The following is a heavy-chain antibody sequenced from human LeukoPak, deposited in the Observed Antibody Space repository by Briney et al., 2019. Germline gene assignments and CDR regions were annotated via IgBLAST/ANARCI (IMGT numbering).Heavy chain of an antibody. CDR2: IYPGDSDT. Sequence: GESLKISCKGSGYSFTSYLIGWVRQRPGKGLGWMGIIYPGDSDTKYSPSFQGQVTISADKSISTAYLQWSSLKASDTAMYYCARPSGWITDAFDIWGQGTMVTVSS. CDR1: GYSFTSYL. J-gene: IGHJ3*02. D-gene: IGHD6-19*01. CDR3: ARPSGWITDAFDI. V-gene: IGHV5-51*01.